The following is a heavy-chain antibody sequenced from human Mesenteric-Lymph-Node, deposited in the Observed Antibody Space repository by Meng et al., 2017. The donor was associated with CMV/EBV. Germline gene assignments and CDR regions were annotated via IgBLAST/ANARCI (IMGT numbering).Heavy chain of an antibody. CDR1: FAFSSYW. J-gene: IGHJ4*02. V-gene: IGHV3-74*01. CDR3: ARVGLSGSGSYYNFDY. D-gene: IGHD3-10*01. CDR2: INSDGSST. Sequence: FAFSSYWMHWVRQAPGKGLVWVSRINSDGSSTSYADSVKGRFTISRDNAKNTLYLQMNSLRAEDTAVYYCARVGLSGSGSYYNFDYWGQGTLVTVSS.